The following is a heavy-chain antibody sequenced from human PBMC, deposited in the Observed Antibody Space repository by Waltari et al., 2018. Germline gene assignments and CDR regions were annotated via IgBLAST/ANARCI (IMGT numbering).Heavy chain of an antibody. D-gene: IGHD3-10*01. CDR1: GGSFSGYY. CDR2: INHSGST. CDR3: ARDGRMVRGVIPYYFDY. Sequence: QVQLQQWGAGLLKPSETLSLTCAVYGGSFSGYYWSWIRQPPGKGLEWIGEINHSGSTNYNPSLKSRVTISVDTSKNQFSLKLSSVTAADTAVYYCARDGRMVRGVIPYYFDYWGQGTLVTVSS. V-gene: IGHV4-34*01. J-gene: IGHJ4*02.